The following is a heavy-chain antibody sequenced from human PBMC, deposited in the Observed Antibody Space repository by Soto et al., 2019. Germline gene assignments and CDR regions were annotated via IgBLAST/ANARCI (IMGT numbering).Heavy chain of an antibody. V-gene: IGHV3-NL1*01. CDR2: VNGDGSSK. CDR3: AKERTLMMDPIQH. Sequence: GGSLRLSCAASGFTFRSYGMHWVRQAPGKGLEWVSGVNGDGSSKYYADSVKGRFTISRDNSKNTLYLQMNSLRAEDTAVYYCAKERTLMMDPIQHWGQGTLVTVSS. D-gene: IGHD1-7*01. CDR1: GFTFRSYG. J-gene: IGHJ1*01.